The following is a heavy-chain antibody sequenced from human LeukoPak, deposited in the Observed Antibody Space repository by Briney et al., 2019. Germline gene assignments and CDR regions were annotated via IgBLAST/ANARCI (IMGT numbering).Heavy chain of an antibody. Sequence: PGGSLRLSCAASGFTFSSYAMHWVRQAPGKGLEWVAVISYDGSNKYYADSVKGRFTISRDNSKNTLYLQMNSLRAEDTAVYYCARVVVHGSGSIYYMDVWGKGTTVTVSS. CDR3: ARVVVHGSGSIYYMDV. J-gene: IGHJ6*03. D-gene: IGHD3-10*01. CDR1: GFTFSSYA. V-gene: IGHV3-30-3*01. CDR2: ISYDGSNK.